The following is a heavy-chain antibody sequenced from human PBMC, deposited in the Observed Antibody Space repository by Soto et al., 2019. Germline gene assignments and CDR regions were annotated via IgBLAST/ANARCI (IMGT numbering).Heavy chain of an antibody. J-gene: IGHJ4*02. CDR1: GYTFNSYT. V-gene: IGHV1-18*01. CDR3: ARVEAPFGESLH. CDR2: ISPDDGNT. D-gene: IGHD3-10*01. Sequence: ASLKVSCKTSGYTFNSYTIAWVQQAPGQGLEWLGWISPDDGNTEYEQKFQGRVTMTADTLTNNAYLELRSLKSDDTAIYYCARVEAPFGESLHWGQGXPVTVYS.